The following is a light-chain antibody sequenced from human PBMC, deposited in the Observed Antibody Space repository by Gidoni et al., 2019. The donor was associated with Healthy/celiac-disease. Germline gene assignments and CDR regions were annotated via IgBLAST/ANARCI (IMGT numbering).Light chain of an antibody. V-gene: IGKV3-11*01. CDR1: QSVSSY. CDR2: DAS. Sequence: EIVLTQSPATLSLSPEERATLSCRASQSVSSYIAWYQQKPGQAPRLLIYDASNRATGIPARFSGSGSGTDFTLTISSLEPEDFAVYYCQQRSNWPPEYTFGQGTKLEIK. J-gene: IGKJ2*01. CDR3: QQRSNWPPEYT.